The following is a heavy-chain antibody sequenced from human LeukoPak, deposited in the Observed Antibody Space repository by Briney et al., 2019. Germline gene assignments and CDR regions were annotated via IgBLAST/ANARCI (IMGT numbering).Heavy chain of an antibody. J-gene: IGHJ1*01. CDR1: GFTFNSYS. CDR3: AKDDDWGRYKH. CDR2: ISSSSRFI. Sequence: GGSLRLSCAASGFTFNSYSMNWFRQAPGKGLEWVSSISSSSRFIYYADSVKGRFTISRDNSKNTQSLQMNSLRAEDTAVYYCAKDDDWGRYKHWGQGTLVTVSS. V-gene: IGHV3-21*04. D-gene: IGHD3-16*01.